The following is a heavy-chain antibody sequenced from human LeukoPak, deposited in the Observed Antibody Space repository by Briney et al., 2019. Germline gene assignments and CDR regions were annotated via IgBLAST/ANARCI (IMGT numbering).Heavy chain of an antibody. CDR3: AREEHIAAAPDY. CDR1: GGTFSSYA. V-gene: IGHV1-69*13. D-gene: IGHD6-13*01. CDR2: IIPIFGTA. Sequence: ASVKVSCKASGGTFSSYAISWVRQAPGQGLEWMGGIIPIFGTANYAQKFQGRVTITADESTSTAYMELSSLRSEDTAVYYCAREEHIAAAPDYWGQGTLVTVSS. J-gene: IGHJ4*02.